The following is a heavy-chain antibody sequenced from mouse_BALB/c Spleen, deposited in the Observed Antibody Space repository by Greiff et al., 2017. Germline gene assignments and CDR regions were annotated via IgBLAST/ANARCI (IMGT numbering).Heavy chain of an antibody. CDR1: GFTFSSYA. V-gene: IGHV5-9-3*01. Sequence: EVKLQESGGGLVKPGGSLKLSCAASGFTFSSYAMSWVRQTPEKRLEWVATISSGGSYTYYPDSVKGRFTISRDNAKNTLYLQMSSLRSEDTAMYYCAREGDGYYTYWGQGTLVTVSA. D-gene: IGHD2-3*01. CDR3: AREGDGYYTY. J-gene: IGHJ3*01. CDR2: ISSGGSYT.